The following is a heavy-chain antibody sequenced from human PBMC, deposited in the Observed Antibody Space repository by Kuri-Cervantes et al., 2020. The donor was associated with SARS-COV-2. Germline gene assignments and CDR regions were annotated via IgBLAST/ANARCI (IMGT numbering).Heavy chain of an antibody. J-gene: IGHJ5*02. V-gene: IGHV4-39*01. CDR2: IYYSGST. CDR1: GGSISSSSYY. CDR3: ARQMMSSITIFGVVITRNWFDP. D-gene: IGHD3-3*01. Sequence: ESLKISCTVSGGSISSSSYYWGWIRQPPGKGLEWIGSIYYSGSTYYNPSLKSRVTISEDTSKNQFSLKLSSVTAADTAVYYCARQMMSSITIFGVVITRNWFDPWGQGTLVTVSS.